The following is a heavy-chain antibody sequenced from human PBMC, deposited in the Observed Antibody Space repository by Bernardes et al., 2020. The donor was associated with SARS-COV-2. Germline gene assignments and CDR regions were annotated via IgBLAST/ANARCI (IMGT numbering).Heavy chain of an antibody. D-gene: IGHD3-16*01. CDR1: GFTFGSYS. V-gene: IGHV3-21*01. Sequence: GGSLRLSCAASGFTFGSYSMNWVRQAPGKGLEWVSSISSSSSYIYYADSVKGRFTISRDNAKNSLYLQMNSLRAEDTAVYYCARDRREYDYVWGSPGMDVWGQGTTVTVSS. J-gene: IGHJ6*02. CDR3: ARDRREYDYVWGSPGMDV. CDR2: ISSSSSYI.